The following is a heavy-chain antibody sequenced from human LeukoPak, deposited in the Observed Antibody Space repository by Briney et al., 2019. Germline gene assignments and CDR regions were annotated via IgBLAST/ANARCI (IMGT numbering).Heavy chain of an antibody. CDR3: ARDPGIMVRGSRRGYDGNCYYMDV. V-gene: IGHV4-34*01. CDR1: GGSFSGYY. D-gene: IGHD3-10*01. Sequence: SETLSLTCAVYGGSFSGYYWSWIRQPPGKGLEWIGEINHSGSTNYNPSLKSRVTISVDTSKNQFSLKLSSVTAADTAVYYCARDPGIMVRGSRRGYDGNCYYMDVWGKGTTVTISS. J-gene: IGHJ6*03. CDR2: INHSGST.